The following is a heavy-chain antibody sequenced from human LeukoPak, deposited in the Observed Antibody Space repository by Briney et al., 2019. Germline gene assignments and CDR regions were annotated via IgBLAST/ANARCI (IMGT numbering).Heavy chain of an antibody. CDR3: ATYRQVLLPFES. CDR2: IFPSGDEI. D-gene: IGHD2-8*02. Sequence: GGSLRLSCAASGFAFSTFAMIWVRQPPGRGLEWVSSIFPSGDEIHYADSVRGRFTISRDNSKSTLSLQMNRLRAEDTAMYYCATYRQVLLPFESWGQGTLVTVSS. V-gene: IGHV3-23*01. J-gene: IGHJ4*02. CDR1: GFAFSTFA.